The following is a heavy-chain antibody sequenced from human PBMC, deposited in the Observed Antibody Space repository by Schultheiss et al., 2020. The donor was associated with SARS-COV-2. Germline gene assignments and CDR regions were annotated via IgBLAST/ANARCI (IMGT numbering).Heavy chain of an antibody. V-gene: IGHV4-30-2*01. CDR2: IYHSGST. Sequence: SETLSLTCAVSGGSISSGGYSWSWIRQPPGKGLEWIGYIYHSGSTYYNPSLKSRVTISVDRSKNQFSLKLSSVTAADTAVYYCARGRMYWRNWFDPWGQGTLVTVSS. CDR3: ARGRMYWRNWFDP. J-gene: IGHJ5*02. D-gene: IGHD2-8*02. CDR1: GGSISSGGYS.